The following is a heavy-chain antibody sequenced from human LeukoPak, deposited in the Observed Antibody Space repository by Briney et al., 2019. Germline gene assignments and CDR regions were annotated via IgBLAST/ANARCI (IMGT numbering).Heavy chain of an antibody. V-gene: IGHV4-61*02. CDR1: GGSISSGSYY. CDR3: ARGVVEGAAAATLYFDY. D-gene: IGHD6-13*01. J-gene: IGHJ4*02. CDR2: IYSSGST. Sequence: SQTLSLTCTVSGGSISSGSYYWSWIRQPAGKGLEWIGRIYSSGSTNSNPSLKSRVTMSVDTSKNQFSLKLSSVTAADTAVYYCARGVVEGAAAATLYFDYWGQGTLVTVSS.